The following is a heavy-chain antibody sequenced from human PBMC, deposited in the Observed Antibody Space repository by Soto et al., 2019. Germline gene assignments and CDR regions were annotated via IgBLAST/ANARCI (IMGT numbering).Heavy chain of an antibody. D-gene: IGHD2-15*01. J-gene: IGHJ5*02. Sequence: QVQLVQSGAEVKKPGASVKVPCKASGYSFTSYGISWVRQAPGQGLEWMGWISAYNGNTNYVQKLQGRVTMTTDTSTSSAYMELRSLRSDDTAVYYCARVLEYCSGGSCYPDLFDPWGQGTLVTVSS. CDR3: ARVLEYCSGGSCYPDLFDP. CDR2: ISAYNGNT. V-gene: IGHV1-18*01. CDR1: GYSFTSYG.